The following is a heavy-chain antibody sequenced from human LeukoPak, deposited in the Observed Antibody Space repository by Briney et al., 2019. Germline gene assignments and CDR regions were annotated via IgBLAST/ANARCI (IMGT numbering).Heavy chain of an antibody. Sequence: SETLSLTCTVSGGPISSYYWSWIRQPPGKGLEWIGYIYYSGSTNYNPSLKSRVTISVDTSKNQFSLKLSSVTAADTAVYYCAREGYDSSGYYTTAFDIWGQGTMVTVSS. CDR1: GGPISSYY. CDR2: IYYSGST. D-gene: IGHD3-22*01. J-gene: IGHJ3*02. V-gene: IGHV4-59*01. CDR3: AREGYDSSGYYTTAFDI.